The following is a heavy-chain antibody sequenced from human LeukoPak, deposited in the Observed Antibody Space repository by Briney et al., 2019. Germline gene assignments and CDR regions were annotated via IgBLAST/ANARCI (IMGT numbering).Heavy chain of an antibody. D-gene: IGHD3-10*01. Sequence: GGSLRLSCAASGFTFSSYAMSWVRQAPGKGLVWVSRVNTDGRITNYADSVKGRFSISRDNAKNTLYLQMSSLRAEDTAVYYCARDRGPRTGFMVREAYDYWGQGTLVTVSS. CDR2: VNTDGRIT. CDR1: GFTFSSYA. CDR3: ARDRGPRTGFMVREAYDY. J-gene: IGHJ4*02. V-gene: IGHV3-74*01.